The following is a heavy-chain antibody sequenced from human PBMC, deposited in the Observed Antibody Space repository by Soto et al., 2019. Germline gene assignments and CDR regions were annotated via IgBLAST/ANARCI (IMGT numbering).Heavy chain of an antibody. V-gene: IGHV4-59*01. Sequence: SETLSLTCTVSGGSISSYYWSWIRQPPGKGLEWIGYIYYSGSTNYNPSLKSRVTISVDTSKNQFSLKLSSVTAADTAVYYCARAEEVAGIDYWGQGTLVTVSS. CDR3: ARAEEVAGIDY. J-gene: IGHJ4*02. CDR1: GGSISSYY. CDR2: IYYSGST. D-gene: IGHD6-19*01.